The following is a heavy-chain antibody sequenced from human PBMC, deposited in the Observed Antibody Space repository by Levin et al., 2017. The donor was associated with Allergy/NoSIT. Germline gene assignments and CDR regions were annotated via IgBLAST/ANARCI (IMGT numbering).Heavy chain of an antibody. CDR1: GYTFRGYY. CDR2: INPKSGGT. J-gene: IGHJ4*02. V-gene: IGHV1-2*02. Sequence: ASVKVSCKASGYTFRGYYIHWVRQAPGQGLEWMGWINPKSGGTNSAQKFQGRVTMTRDTSISTAYMELSRLRSDDTAVFYCARLNGLQDDYWGQGTLVTVSS. CDR3: ARLNGLQDDY. D-gene: IGHD2-8*01.